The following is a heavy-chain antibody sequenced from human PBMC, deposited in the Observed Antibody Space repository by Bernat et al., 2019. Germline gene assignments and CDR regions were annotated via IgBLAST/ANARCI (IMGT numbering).Heavy chain of an antibody. D-gene: IGHD3-10*01. J-gene: IGHJ6*02. CDR1: GFTFSSYW. CDR2: INSDGSST. Sequence: EVQLVESGGGLVQPGGSLRLSCAASGFTFSSYWMHWVRQAPGKGLVWVSRINSDGSSTSYADSVKGRFTISRDNAKNTLYLQMNSLRAEDTAVYYWARDGAGGGFGELLGYYYYGMDVWGQGTMVTVSS. V-gene: IGHV3-74*01. CDR3: ARDGAGGGFGELLGYYYYGMDV.